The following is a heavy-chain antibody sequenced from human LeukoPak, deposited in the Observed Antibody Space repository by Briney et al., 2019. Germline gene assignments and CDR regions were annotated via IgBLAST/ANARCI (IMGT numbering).Heavy chain of an antibody. J-gene: IGHJ4*02. Sequence: ASVKVSCKVSGYTLTELSMHWVRQAPGKGLEWMGGFDPEEGETIYAQKFQGRVTMTEDTSTDTAYMELSSLRSEDTAVYYCATGPITMVRGVITLSFDYWGQGTLVTVSS. D-gene: IGHD3-10*01. V-gene: IGHV1-24*01. CDR1: GYTLTELS. CDR3: ATGPITMVRGVITLSFDY. CDR2: FDPEEGET.